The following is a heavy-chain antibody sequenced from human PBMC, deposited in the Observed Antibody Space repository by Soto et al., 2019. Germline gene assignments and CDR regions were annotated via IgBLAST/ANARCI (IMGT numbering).Heavy chain of an antibody. J-gene: IGHJ4*02. CDR1: GFTFSEYD. CDR2: ISYLGTKT. CDR3: ARTDTGGTYFEF. D-gene: IGHD3-16*01. Sequence: QVQLVESGGGVVQPGMSLRLSCADSGFTFSEYDMHWVRQAPGKGLEWVALISYLGTKTDYADSVKGRFTISRDNFNKTVSLQIESLRAEDSAVYFCARTDTGGTYFEFWGRGTLVTVSS. V-gene: IGHV3-33*08.